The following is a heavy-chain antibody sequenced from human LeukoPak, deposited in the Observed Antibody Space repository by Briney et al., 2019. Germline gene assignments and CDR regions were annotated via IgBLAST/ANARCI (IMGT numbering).Heavy chain of an antibody. CDR3: ARDREGLAYFDY. J-gene: IGHJ4*02. Sequence: SVKVSCKACGYTFTGKFMHWVRQAPGQGLEWMGWIDSNSGGTDYAQKFRGRVTMTRDTSTSTAYMDLSRLILDDTAVYYCARDREGLAYFDYWGQGTLVTVSS. D-gene: IGHD3/OR15-3a*01. CDR1: GYTFTGKF. CDR2: IDSNSGGT. V-gene: IGHV1-2*02.